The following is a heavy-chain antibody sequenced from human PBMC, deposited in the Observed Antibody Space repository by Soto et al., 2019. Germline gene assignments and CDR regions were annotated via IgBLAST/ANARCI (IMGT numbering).Heavy chain of an antibody. CDR3: ARYKAARSPYYYYGMDV. J-gene: IGHJ6*02. Sequence: ASVKVSCKASGYTFTSYGISWVRQAPGRGLEWMGWISAYNGNTNYAQKLQGRVTMTTDTSTSTAYMELRSLRSDDTAVYYCARYKAARSPYYYYGMDVWGQGTTVTVSS. V-gene: IGHV1-18*01. D-gene: IGHD6-6*01. CDR2: ISAYNGNT. CDR1: GYTFTSYG.